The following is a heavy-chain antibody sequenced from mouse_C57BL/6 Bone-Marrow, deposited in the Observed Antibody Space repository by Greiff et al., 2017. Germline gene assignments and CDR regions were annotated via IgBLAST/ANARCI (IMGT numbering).Heavy chain of an antibody. D-gene: IGHD2-3*01. V-gene: IGHV1-61*01. J-gene: IGHJ1*03. CDR3: ARSGDGFLLFDV. CDR2: IYPSDSET. Sequence: QVQLQQPGAELVRPGSSVKLSCKASGYTFTSYWMDWVKQRPGQGLEWIGNIYPSDSETHYNQKFKDKATLTVDKSSSTAYMQLSSLTSEDSAVYYLARSGDGFLLFDVRGTGTTVTVSS. CDR1: GYTFTSYW.